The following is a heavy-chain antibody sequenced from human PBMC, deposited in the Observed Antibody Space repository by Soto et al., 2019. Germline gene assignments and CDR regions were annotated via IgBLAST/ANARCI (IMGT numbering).Heavy chain of an antibody. CDR3: ARGADIVATIYYYYYYMDV. D-gene: IGHD5-12*01. V-gene: IGHV1-8*01. Sequence: GASVKVSCKASGYTFTSYDINWVRQATGQGLEWMGWMNPNSGNTGYAQKFQGRVTMTRNTSISTAYMELSSLRSEDTAVYYCARGADIVATIYYYYYYMDVWGKGTTVTVSS. CDR1: GYTFTSYD. CDR2: MNPNSGNT. J-gene: IGHJ6*03.